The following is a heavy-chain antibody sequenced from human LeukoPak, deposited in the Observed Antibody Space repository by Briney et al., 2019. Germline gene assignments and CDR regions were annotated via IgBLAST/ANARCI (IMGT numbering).Heavy chain of an antibody. V-gene: IGHV3-7*05. D-gene: IGHD7-27*01. J-gene: IGHJ4*02. CDR1: GFTFSTYR. Sequence: GGSLRLSCAASGFTFSTYRMSWVRQAPGKGLEWVANIKQDGSEKYYVDSVKGRFTISRDNAKNSLYLQMNSLRAEDTALYYCVRGTNWAFDFWGQGTLVTVSS. CDR2: IKQDGSEK. CDR3: VRGTNWAFDF.